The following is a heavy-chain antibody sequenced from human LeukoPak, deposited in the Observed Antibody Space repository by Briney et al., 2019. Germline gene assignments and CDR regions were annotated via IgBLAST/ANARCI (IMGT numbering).Heavy chain of an antibody. CDR3: ARDSRGYGDYVDY. J-gene: IGHJ4*02. CDR1: GFTFSSYA. D-gene: IGHD4-17*01. CDR2: IWYDGSNQ. Sequence: PGRSLRLSCAASGFTFSSYAMHWVRQAPGKGLEWVAVIWYDGSNQYYSDSVRGRFTISRDNSKNTMFLQMNSLRGEDTAVYYCARDSRGYGDYVDYWGQGTLVTVSS. V-gene: IGHV3-33*01.